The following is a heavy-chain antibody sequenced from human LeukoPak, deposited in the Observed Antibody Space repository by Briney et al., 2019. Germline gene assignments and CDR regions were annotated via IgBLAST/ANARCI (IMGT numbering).Heavy chain of an antibody. D-gene: IGHD3-16*01. CDR3: AKGQSRIVLTPWGNAFDI. CDR2: ISRSGDTT. V-gene: IGHV3-23*01. CDR1: GFTFSGYA. J-gene: IGHJ3*02. Sequence: GGSLRLSCTASGFTFSGYAMSWVRQAPGKGLEWVSTISRSGDTTHYADSVKGRFTISRDNSKDTLYLLMNSLRAEDTAMYHCAKGQSRIVLTPWGNAFDIWGRGTMLTVSS.